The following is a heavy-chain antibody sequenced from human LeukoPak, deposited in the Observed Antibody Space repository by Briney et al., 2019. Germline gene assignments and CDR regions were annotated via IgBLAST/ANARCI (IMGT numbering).Heavy chain of an antibody. J-gene: IGHJ4*02. CDR3: AKDDSGSYYSY. Sequence: GGSLRLSCAASGFTFSIYGMHWVRQAPGKGLEWVAFIRYEGSNKYYADSVKGRFTISRDNSKNTLYLQMNSLRAEDTAVYYCAKDDSGSYYSYWGQGTLVTVSS. CDR2: IRYEGSNK. CDR1: GFTFSIYG. V-gene: IGHV3-30*02. D-gene: IGHD1-26*01.